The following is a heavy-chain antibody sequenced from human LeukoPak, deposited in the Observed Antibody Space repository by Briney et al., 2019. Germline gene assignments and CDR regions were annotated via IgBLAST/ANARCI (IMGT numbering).Heavy chain of an antibody. V-gene: IGHV3-7*01. Sequence: PGGSLTLTCAASGFTLSNYWMAWVRQAPGKGREWVANIKQDGGENYHVDFVEGRFTICRDNAEHSLFLQVTGLRAEDTGVYVCARDKVVGAPKFVSWGQGTLVSVSS. J-gene: IGHJ4*02. D-gene: IGHD1-26*01. CDR2: IKQDGGEN. CDR1: GFTLSNYW. CDR3: ARDKVVGAPKFVS.